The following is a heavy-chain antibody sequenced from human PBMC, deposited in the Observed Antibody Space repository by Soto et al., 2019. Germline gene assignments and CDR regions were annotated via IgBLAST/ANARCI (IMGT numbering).Heavy chain of an antibody. CDR3: ARDYLSGNWNYVVWFDP. CDR2: ISAYNGNT. Sequence: ASVKVSCKASGYTFTSYGISWVRRAPGQGLEWMGWISAYNGNTNYAQKLQGRVTMTTDTSTSTAYMELRSLRSDDTAVYYCARDYLSGNWNYVVWFDPWGQGTLVTVSS. D-gene: IGHD1-7*01. J-gene: IGHJ5*02. V-gene: IGHV1-18*01. CDR1: GYTFTSYG.